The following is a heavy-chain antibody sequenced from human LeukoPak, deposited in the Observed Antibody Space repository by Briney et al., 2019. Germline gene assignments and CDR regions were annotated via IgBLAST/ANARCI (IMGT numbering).Heavy chain of an antibody. J-gene: IGHJ4*02. Sequence: SVKVSCKASGFTFTSSAMQWVRQARGQRLEWIGWIIVGSGNTNYAQKFQERVTITRDMSTSTAYMELSSLRSEDTAVYYCAALWDTRGGYFDYWGQGTLVTVSS. V-gene: IGHV1-58*02. CDR3: AALWDTRGGYFDY. CDR1: GFTFTSSA. CDR2: IIVGSGNT. D-gene: IGHD3-10*01.